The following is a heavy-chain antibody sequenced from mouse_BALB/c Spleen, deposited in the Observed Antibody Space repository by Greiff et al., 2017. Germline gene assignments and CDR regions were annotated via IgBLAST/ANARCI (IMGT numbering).Heavy chain of an antibody. CDR2: ISYSGST. J-gene: IGHJ3*01. D-gene: IGHD2-3*01. CDR3: ARSPLYDGYPSWFAY. Sequence: DVHLVESGPSLVKPSQTLSLTCSVTGDSITSGYWNWIRKFPGNKLEYMGYISYSGSTYYNPSLKSRISITRDTSKNQYYLQLNSVTTEDTATYYCARSPLYDGYPSWFAYWGQGTLVTVSA. V-gene: IGHV3-8*02. CDR1: GDSITSGY.